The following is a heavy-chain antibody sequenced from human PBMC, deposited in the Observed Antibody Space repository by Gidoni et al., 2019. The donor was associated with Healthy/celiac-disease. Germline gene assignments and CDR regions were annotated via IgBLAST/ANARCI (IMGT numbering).Heavy chain of an antibody. V-gene: IGHV3-7*01. CDR1: GFTFSRYW. CDR3: AREERKRADIVVVVAATDY. J-gene: IGHJ4*02. Sequence: EVQLVESGGGLVQPGGSLRLSCAASGFTFSRYWISWVRQAPGKGLEWVANIKQDGSEKYYVDSVKGRFTISRDNAKNSLYLQMNSLRAEDTAVYYCAREERKRADIVVVVAATDYWGQGTLVTVSS. CDR2: IKQDGSEK. D-gene: IGHD2-15*01.